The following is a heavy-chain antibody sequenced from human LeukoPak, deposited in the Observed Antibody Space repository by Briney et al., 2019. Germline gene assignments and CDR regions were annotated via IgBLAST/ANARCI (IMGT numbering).Heavy chain of an antibody. D-gene: IGHD1-1*01. V-gene: IGHV3-30*14. J-gene: IGHJ4*02. CDR1: GFTFSSYV. Sequence: PGRSLRLSCAASGFTFSSYVMDWVRQAPGKGLEWVAAISYDGSNKDYADSVKGRFTISRDNSKNTVYLQVNSLRDEDTAVYYCARDLEATNTYYFDYWGQGTMVTVSS. CDR2: ISYDGSNK. CDR3: ARDLEATNTYYFDY.